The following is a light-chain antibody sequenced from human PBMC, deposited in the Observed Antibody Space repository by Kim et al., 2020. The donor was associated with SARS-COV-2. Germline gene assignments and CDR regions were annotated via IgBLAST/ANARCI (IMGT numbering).Light chain of an antibody. CDR2: QDS. CDR1: KLGDKY. V-gene: IGLV3-1*01. Sequence: VSPGQTASITCSGDKLGDKYACWYQQKPGQSPVLVIYQDSKRPSGIPARFSGSNSGNTATLTISGTQAMDEADYYCQAWDSSTYVFGTGTKVT. CDR3: QAWDSSTYV. J-gene: IGLJ1*01.